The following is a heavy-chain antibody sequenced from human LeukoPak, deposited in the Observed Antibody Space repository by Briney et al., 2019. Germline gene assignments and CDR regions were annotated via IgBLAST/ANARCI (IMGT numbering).Heavy chain of an antibody. J-gene: IGHJ4*02. Sequence: GGSLRLSCAASGFTFSSYAMSWVRQAPGKGLEWVSAISGSGGSTYYADSVKGRFTISRDNSKNTLYLQMNSLRAEDTAVYYCAKDSAGWELEYYFDYWGQGTLVIVSS. D-gene: IGHD1-7*01. V-gene: IGHV3-23*01. CDR3: AKDSAGWELEYYFDY. CDR2: ISGSGGST. CDR1: GFTFSSYA.